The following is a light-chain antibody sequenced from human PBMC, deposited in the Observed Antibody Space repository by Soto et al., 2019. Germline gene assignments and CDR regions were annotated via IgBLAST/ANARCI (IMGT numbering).Light chain of an antibody. Sequence: EIVMTQSPATLSVSPGERATLSCRASQSVSSNLAWYQQKPGQAPRLLIYGASTRATGIPARFSGSASGTELTINISSLKSEDGAVYDGQQYNNWPRTFGQGTKVDIK. J-gene: IGKJ1*01. V-gene: IGKV3-15*01. CDR1: QSVSSN. CDR2: GAS. CDR3: QQYNNWPRT.